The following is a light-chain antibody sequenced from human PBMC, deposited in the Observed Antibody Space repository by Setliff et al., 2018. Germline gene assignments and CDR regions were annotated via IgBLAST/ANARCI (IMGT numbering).Light chain of an antibody. CDR2: GGN. Sequence: QSALIQPASVSGSPGQSITISCSGPSSDVGGYNYVSWYQHCPGKAPQLIIYGGNKRPSGISDRFSGSKSGNTASLTISGLQTEDEADYYCNAYTSGTTYVFGTGTKVTVL. CDR1: SSDVGGYNY. CDR3: NAYTSGTTYV. J-gene: IGLJ1*01. V-gene: IGLV2-14*03.